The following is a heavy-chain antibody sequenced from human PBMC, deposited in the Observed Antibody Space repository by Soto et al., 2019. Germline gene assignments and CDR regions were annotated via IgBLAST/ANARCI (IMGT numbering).Heavy chain of an antibody. V-gene: IGHV1-69*17. Sequence: QVQLVQSGAEVKKPGSSVKVSCKASGGTSRSLSITWVRQAPGQGLEWMGGITPLFGIPNYPQKFQGRLTITAEKSTGTAYLELSSLRSEYTAVYYCARDTHSAGGWFDTWGRGTLVTVSS. CDR2: ITPLFGIP. CDR1: GGTSRSLS. D-gene: IGHD2-15*01. J-gene: IGHJ5*02. CDR3: ARDTHSAGGWFDT.